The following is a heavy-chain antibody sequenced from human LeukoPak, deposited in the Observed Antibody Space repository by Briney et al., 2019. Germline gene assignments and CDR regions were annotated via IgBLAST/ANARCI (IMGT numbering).Heavy chain of an antibody. J-gene: IGHJ6*03. CDR1: GFTFSSYA. V-gene: IGHV3-23*01. CDR2: ISGSGGST. D-gene: IGHD5-24*01. Sequence: GGSLRPSCAASGFTFSSYAMSWVRQAPGKGLEWASAISGSGGSTYYADSVKGRFTISRDNSKNTLYLQMNSLRAEDTAVYYCAKVDTAGGWLQSMGYYMDVWGKGTTVTVSS. CDR3: AKVDTAGGWLQSMGYYMDV.